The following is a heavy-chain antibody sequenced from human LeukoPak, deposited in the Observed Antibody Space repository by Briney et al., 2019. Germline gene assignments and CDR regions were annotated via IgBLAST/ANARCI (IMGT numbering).Heavy chain of an antibody. CDR3: AGYDFWSDLYFDY. D-gene: IGHD3-3*01. V-gene: IGHV4-59*01. CDR2: IYYSGST. Sequence: SETLSLTCTVSGGSISSYYWSWIRQPPGKGLEWIGYIYYSGSTNYNPSLKSRVTISVDTSKNQFSLKLSSVTAADTAVYYCAGYDFWSDLYFDYWGQGTLVTVSS. CDR1: GGSISSYY. J-gene: IGHJ4*02.